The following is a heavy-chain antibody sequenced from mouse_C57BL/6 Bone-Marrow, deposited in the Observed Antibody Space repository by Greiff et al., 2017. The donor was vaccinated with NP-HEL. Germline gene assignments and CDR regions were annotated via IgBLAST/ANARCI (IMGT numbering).Heavy chain of an antibody. D-gene: IGHD1-1*01. V-gene: IGHV1-81*01. J-gene: IGHJ2*01. CDR1: GYTFTSYG. CDR2: IYPRSGNT. Sequence: VQLQESGAELARPGASVKLSCKASGYTFTSYGISWVKQRTGQGLEWIGEIYPRSGNTYYNEKFKGKATLTADKSSSTAYMELRSLTSEDSAVYFCARYPDYYGSSYGYFDYWGQGTTLTVSS. CDR3: ARYPDYYGSSYGYFDY.